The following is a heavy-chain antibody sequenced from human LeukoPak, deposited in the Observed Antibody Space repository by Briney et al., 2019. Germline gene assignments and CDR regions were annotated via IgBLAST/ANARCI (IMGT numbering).Heavy chain of an antibody. CDR1: GGSIGSGGYY. Sequence: SQTLSLTCTVSGGSIGSGGYYWSWIRQPPGKGLVWIGSLYHSGSTYYNPSLKSRVTISVDTSKNQFSLKLSSVTAADTAVYYCARVNGLDSSGYYLNWYFDLWGRGTLVTVSS. CDR3: ARVNGLDSSGYYLNWYFDL. CDR2: LYHSGST. J-gene: IGHJ2*01. V-gene: IGHV4-39*07. D-gene: IGHD3-22*01.